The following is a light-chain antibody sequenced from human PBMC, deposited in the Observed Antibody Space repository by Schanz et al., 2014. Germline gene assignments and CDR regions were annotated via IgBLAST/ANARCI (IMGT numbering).Light chain of an antibody. V-gene: IGKV3-11*01. CDR2: GAS. J-gene: IGKJ4*01. Sequence: EIVLTQSPATLSLSPGERATLSCRASQGVSSNLAWYQQKPGQAPRLLIYGASSRATGIPDRFSGSGSGTDFTFTISSLEPEDFAVYYCQQRDNWPLLTFGGGTKVEIK. CDR3: QQRDNWPLLT. CDR1: QGVSSN.